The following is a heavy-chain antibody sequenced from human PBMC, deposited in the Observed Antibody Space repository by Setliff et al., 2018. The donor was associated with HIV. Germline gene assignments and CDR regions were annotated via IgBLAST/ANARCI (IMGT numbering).Heavy chain of an antibody. CDR3: ARGGDDSGPGTWTFDF. CDR1: GYTFSDYY. J-gene: IGHJ4*02. D-gene: IGHD3-10*01. V-gene: IGHV1-2*02. Sequence: ASVKVSCKASGYTFSDYYLHWVRQAPGQGLEWMGWIHGNSGATNYAQKFRGRVTMTRDTSTYTAYMELTRLRSDDTAVYSCARGGDDSGPGTWTFDFLGQGALGTSPQ. CDR2: IHGNSGAT.